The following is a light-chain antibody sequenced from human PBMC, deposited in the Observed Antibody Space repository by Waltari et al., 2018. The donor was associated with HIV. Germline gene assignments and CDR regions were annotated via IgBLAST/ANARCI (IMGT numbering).Light chain of an antibody. CDR2: TND. CDR3: AAWDDSLNGPV. V-gene: IGLV1-44*01. CDR1: SSSIGSNT. Sequence: QSVLTQPPSASGTPGQRVTISCSAASSSIGSNTVNWYQHLPGTAPKLLIYTNDQRPSGVPARFSGSKSGTSASLAISGLQSEDEADYYCAAWDDSLNGPVFGGGTKVTVL. J-gene: IGLJ3*02.